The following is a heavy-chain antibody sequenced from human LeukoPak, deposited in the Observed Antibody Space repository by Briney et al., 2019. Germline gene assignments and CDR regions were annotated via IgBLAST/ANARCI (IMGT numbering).Heavy chain of an antibody. V-gene: IGHV3-23*01. CDR2: ISGSGGST. CDR1: GFTFSSYA. Sequence: GGSLRLSCAASGFTFSSYAMSWVRQAPGKGLEWVSAISGSGGSTYYADSVKGRFTISRDNSKNTLYLQMNSLRAEDTAVYYRARWTLQYYYDSSGYALDYWGQGTLVTVSS. CDR3: ARWTLQYYYDSSGYALDY. J-gene: IGHJ4*02. D-gene: IGHD3-22*01.